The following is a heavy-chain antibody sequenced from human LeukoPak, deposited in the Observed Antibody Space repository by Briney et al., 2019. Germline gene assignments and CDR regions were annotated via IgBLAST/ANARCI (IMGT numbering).Heavy chain of an antibody. D-gene: IGHD2-21*01. CDR2: ISGSGGST. J-gene: IGHJ6*02. CDR3: ANLTLWGLGMHV. Sequence: GGSLRLSCAASGVTFTSDAMSCVGDAPGKGGEGGSGISGSGGSTYYADSVKGGFTIYRDNYKNTLYLQMTSLRAEDTAVYYCANLTLWGLGMHVWGQGTTVTVSS. CDR1: GVTFTSDA. V-gene: IGHV3-23*01.